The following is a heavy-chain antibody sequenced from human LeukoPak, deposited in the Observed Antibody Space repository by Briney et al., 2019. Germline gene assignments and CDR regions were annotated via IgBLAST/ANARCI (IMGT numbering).Heavy chain of an antibody. V-gene: IGHV3-43D*04. J-gene: IGHJ6*04. Sequence: PGGSLRLSCAASGFTFDDYAMHWVRQAPGKGLEWVSLISWDGGSTYYADSVKGRFTISRDNSRHTLYLQMNSLGAEDTALYYCAKDKEYSGFGSNLSGYYYGMDVWGKGTTVTVSS. D-gene: IGHD5-12*01. CDR2: ISWDGGST. CDR3: AKDKEYSGFGSNLSGYYYGMDV. CDR1: GFTFDDYA.